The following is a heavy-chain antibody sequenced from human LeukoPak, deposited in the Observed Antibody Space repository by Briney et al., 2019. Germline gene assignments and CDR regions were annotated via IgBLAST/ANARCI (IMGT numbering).Heavy chain of an antibody. CDR3: ARDIVSGSGSLDY. J-gene: IGHJ4*02. CDR2: VKSDGSNP. CDR1: RFSFSNYW. Sequence: GGSLRLSCAASRFSFSNYWMHWVRQAPGKGLVWVSRVKSDGSNPSYADSVKGRFTISRDNAENMLYLQMNTMGAEDTAVYYCARDIVSGSGSLDYWGQGTLVTVSS. D-gene: IGHD3-10*01. V-gene: IGHV3-74*01.